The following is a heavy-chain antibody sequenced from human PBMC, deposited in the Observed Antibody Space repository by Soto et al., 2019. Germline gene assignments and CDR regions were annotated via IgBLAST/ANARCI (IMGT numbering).Heavy chain of an antibody. D-gene: IGHD1-26*01. CDR3: ARAGLGDGSDY. V-gene: IGHV4-61*01. CDR1: GGSVSSGSYY. J-gene: IGHJ4*02. CDR2: IYYSGST. Sequence: QVQLQESGPGLVKPSETLSLTCTVSGGSVSSGSYYWSWIRQPPGKVLEWIGSIYYSGSTKYNPSLKSRVTISVDTSKNQFSLKLSSVTAADTAVYYCARAGLGDGSDYWGQGTLVTVSS.